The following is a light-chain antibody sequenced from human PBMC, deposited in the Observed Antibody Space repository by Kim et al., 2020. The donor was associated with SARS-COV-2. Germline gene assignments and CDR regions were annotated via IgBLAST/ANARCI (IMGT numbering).Light chain of an antibody. CDR1: PGAVTGGHF. Sequence: PGGTVTLTCGSSPGAVTGGHFPYWFQQKPGQAPRTVIYDTTNKLSWAPARFSGSLLGGKAALTLSGAQPDDEADYYCLLSYGTTRVFGGGTQLTVL. CDR3: LLSYGTTRV. CDR2: DTT. V-gene: IGLV7-46*01. J-gene: IGLJ3*02.